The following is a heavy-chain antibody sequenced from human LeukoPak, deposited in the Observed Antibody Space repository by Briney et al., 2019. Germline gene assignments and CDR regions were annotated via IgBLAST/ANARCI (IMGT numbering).Heavy chain of an antibody. D-gene: IGHD4-23*01. Sequence: ASVKVSCKASGGTFSSYAISWVRQAPGQGLEWMGGIIPIFGTANYAQKFQGRVTITADKPTSTAYMELSSLRSEDTAVYYCARDSTVVNAFDIWGQGTMVTVSS. V-gene: IGHV1-69*06. CDR2: IIPIFGTA. J-gene: IGHJ3*02. CDR3: ARDSTVVNAFDI. CDR1: GGTFSSYA.